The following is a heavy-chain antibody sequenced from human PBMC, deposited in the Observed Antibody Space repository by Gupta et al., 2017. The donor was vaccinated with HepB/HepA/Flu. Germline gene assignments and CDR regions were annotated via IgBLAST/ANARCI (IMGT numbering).Heavy chain of an antibody. J-gene: IGHJ4*02. D-gene: IGHD3-3*01. CDR1: GFVFRKAW. CDR2: IKNKNDGGTT. Sequence: EVQMVESGGGLVKPGGHLRLSCAAYGFVFRKAWMSWLRQAPGKGLEWVGRIKNKNDGGTTDYGAPVKGRFTILRDDSRNTLYLQMNSLKTEDTAFYYCTTDGGNPDYWGQGTLVTVSS. V-gene: IGHV3-15*01. CDR3: TTDGGNPDY.